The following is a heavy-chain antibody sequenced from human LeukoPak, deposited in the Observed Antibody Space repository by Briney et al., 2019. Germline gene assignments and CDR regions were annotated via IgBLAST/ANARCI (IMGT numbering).Heavy chain of an antibody. CDR1: GFTFQGYA. CDR2: ISWYSGSL. Sequence: SLRLSCAASGFTFQGYAMHLVRQAPGKGLEWVPGISWYSGSLCYADPVKGRFTIARDNDKNSLYLAMKSQSAEDTHVYHYSLLGTAAGDYWGKGTVVTVSS. CDR3: SLLGTAAGDY. V-gene: IGHV3-9*01. J-gene: IGHJ4*02. D-gene: IGHD6-13*01.